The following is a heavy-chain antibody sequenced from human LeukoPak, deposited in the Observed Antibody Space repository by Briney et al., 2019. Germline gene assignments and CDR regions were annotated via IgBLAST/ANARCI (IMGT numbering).Heavy chain of an antibody. D-gene: IGHD6-13*01. J-gene: IGHJ5*02. CDR1: GFTFSSYA. CDR2: ISGSGGST. CDR3: ARAKFVGIAAAGKVNWFDP. Sequence: GGSLRLSCAASGFTFSSYAMSWVRQAPGKGLEWASAISGSGGSTYYADSVKGRFTISRDNSKNTLYLQMNSLRAEDTAVYYCARAKFVGIAAAGKVNWFDPWGQGTLVTVSS. V-gene: IGHV3-23*01.